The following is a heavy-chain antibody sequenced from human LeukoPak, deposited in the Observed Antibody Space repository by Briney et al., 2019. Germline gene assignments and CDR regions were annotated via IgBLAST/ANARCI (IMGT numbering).Heavy chain of an antibody. V-gene: IGHV1-69*13. D-gene: IGHD3-3*01. CDR3: ASSKRWSGYSLSAGDY. CDR2: IIPIFGTA. CDR1: GGTFSSYA. J-gene: IGHJ4*02. Sequence: GASVKVSCKASGGTFSSYAISWVRQAPGQGLEWMGGIIPIFGTANYAQKFQGRVTITADEPTSTAYMELSSLRSEDTAVYYCASSKRWSGYSLSAGDYWGQGTLVTVSS.